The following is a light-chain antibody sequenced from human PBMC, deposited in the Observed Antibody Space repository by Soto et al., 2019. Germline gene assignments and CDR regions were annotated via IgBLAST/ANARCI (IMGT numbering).Light chain of an antibody. Sequence: QSALTQPASVSGSPGQSITISCTGTSSDVGSYNLVSWYQQHPGKAPKLMIYEVSKRPSGVSNCFSGSKSGNTASLTISGLQSEDEADYYCCSYAGSSPYVFGTGTKLTVL. CDR3: CSYAGSSPYV. CDR1: SSDVGSYNL. J-gene: IGLJ1*01. CDR2: EVS. V-gene: IGLV2-23*02.